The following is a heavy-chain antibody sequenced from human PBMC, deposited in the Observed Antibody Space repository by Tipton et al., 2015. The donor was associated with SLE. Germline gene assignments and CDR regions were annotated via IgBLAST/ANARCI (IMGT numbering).Heavy chain of an antibody. V-gene: IGHV4-59*01. CDR1: GGSINGYY. CDR3: ARESAQGLNY. Sequence: TLSLTCTVSGGSINGYYWNWFRQPPGRELEWIGYIYHSGSTNYNPSLKSRVTMSVDTSKNQFSLKLSSVTTADTAVYYCARESAQGLNYWGQGTLVTVSS. CDR2: IYHSGST. J-gene: IGHJ4*02.